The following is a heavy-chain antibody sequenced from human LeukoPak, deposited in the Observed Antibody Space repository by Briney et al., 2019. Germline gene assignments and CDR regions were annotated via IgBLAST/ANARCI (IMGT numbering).Heavy chain of an antibody. V-gene: IGHV1-2*06. D-gene: IGHD6-13*01. CDR2: INPNTGGT. CDR1: GYTFTGYY. CDR3: ATVPPSITAAGNWLDP. Sequence: ASVKVSCKASGYTFTGYYIHWVRQAPGQGLEWMGRINPNTGGTNYAQKFQGRVTMTRDTSITTAYMELSRLTSDDTAIYYCATVPPSITAAGNWLDPWGQGALVTVSS. J-gene: IGHJ5*02.